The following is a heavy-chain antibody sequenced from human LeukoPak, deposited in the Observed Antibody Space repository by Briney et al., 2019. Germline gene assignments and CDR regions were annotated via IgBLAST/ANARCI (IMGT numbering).Heavy chain of an antibody. CDR3: PRERVSFCGGDCYTGSYYYMDV. V-gene: IGHV3-7*01. J-gene: IGHJ6*03. D-gene: IGHD2-21*02. CDR2: IKQDGRET. Sequence: PGGSLRLSCAASGSTFTSYWMSWVRQAPGKGLEWVATIKQDGRETYYVDSVKDRFTTPTDNPKNPLYRQVNSLRAEDPAVYYWPRERVSFCGGDCYTGSYYYMDVWGKGTTVTVSS. CDR1: GSTFTSYW.